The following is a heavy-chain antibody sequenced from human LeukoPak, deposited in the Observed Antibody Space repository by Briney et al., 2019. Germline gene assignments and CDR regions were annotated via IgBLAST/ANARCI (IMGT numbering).Heavy chain of an antibody. CDR3: ASGSGWLVEN. CDR1: EFTLSKYC. V-gene: IGHV3-7*01. D-gene: IGHD5-24*01. J-gene: IGHJ4*02. CDR2: IRQDGSEK. Sequence: GVSLRLSCAASEFTLSKYCMSCLPQSPGKGREWVAKIRQDGSEKYYVDSVKGRFTISRDNAKNSLYLQMNSLRAEDTAVYYCASGSGWLVENWGQGTLVTVYS.